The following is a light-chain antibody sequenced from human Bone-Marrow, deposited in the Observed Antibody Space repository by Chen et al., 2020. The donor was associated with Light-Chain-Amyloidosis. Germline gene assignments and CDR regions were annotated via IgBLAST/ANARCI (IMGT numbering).Light chain of an antibody. Sequence: SYELTQPPSVSVSPGQTARITCSGDDLPTKYAYWYQQKPGQAPLLVIHRDTVRPSGISERFSGSSSGTTATLTISGVQAEDEADYHCQSADSSGTYEVIFGGGTKLTVL. V-gene: IGLV3-25*03. CDR2: RDT. CDR3: QSADSSGTYEVI. CDR1: DLPTKY. J-gene: IGLJ2*01.